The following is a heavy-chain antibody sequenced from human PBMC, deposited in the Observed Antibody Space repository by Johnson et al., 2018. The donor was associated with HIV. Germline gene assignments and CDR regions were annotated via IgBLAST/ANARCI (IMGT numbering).Heavy chain of an antibody. J-gene: IGHJ3*02. CDR1: GFTFGIYG. CDR2: ISYDGSNE. D-gene: IGHD3-22*01. CDR3: AKDRAEVVVVHDALDM. Sequence: QVQLVESGGGVVQPGTSLRLSCAASGFTFGIYGMHWVRQAPGKGLEWVALISYDGSNEYYGDSGKGRFSISRDNSKNKWYLQMNSLRPEDTAVYYCAKDRAEVVVVHDALDMWGQGTMVTVSS. V-gene: IGHV3-30*18.